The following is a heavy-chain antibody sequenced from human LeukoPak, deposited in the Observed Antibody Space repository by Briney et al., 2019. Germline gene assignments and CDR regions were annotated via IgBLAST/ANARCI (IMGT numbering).Heavy chain of an antibody. Sequence: GGSLRLSCAASGFTFSTFAMNWVRQAPGKGLEWVSVIGGSGGDTDYADSVKGRFTISRDNSKNTLYLQMSSLRAEDTAVYYCAKGGYTYGLFDYWGQGTLVTVSS. CDR1: GFTFSTFA. V-gene: IGHV3-23*01. J-gene: IGHJ4*02. CDR2: IGGSGGDT. CDR3: AKGGYTYGLFDY. D-gene: IGHD5-18*01.